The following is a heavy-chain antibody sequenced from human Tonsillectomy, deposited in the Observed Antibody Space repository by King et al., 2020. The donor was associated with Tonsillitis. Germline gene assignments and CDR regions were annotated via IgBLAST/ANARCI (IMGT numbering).Heavy chain of an antibody. Sequence: VQLVESGGGLVQPGGSLRLSCAASGFTFSSYAMSWVRQAPGKGLEWVSVIYSGGSSTYYADSVKGRFTISRDNSKNTLYLQMNSLRAEDTAVYYCAKALPGIAAAGRRGDFDYWGQGTLVTVSS. CDR2: IYSGGSST. CDR1: GFTFSSYA. J-gene: IGHJ4*02. D-gene: IGHD6-13*01. CDR3: AKALPGIAAAGRRGDFDY. V-gene: IGHV3-23*03.